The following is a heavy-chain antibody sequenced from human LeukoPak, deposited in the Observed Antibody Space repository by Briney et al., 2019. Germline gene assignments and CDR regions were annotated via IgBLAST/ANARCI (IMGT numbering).Heavy chain of an antibody. CDR1: GFPFGSYV. V-gene: IGHV3-48*02. CDR2: INHNAEMI. Sequence: GGSLRLSCEGSGFPFGSYVMSWVRQAPGKGLEWIAYINHNAEMIFYPDFVKGRFTISRDNPKKSLSLQMNALRYEDTAIYYCARDHDWAFDLWGQGTLVTVSS. CDR3: ARDHDWAFDL. D-gene: IGHD3-9*01. J-gene: IGHJ4*02.